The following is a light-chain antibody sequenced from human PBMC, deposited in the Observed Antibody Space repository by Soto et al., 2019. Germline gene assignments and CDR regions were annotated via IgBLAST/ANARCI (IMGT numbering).Light chain of an antibody. V-gene: IGLV2-14*01. CDR3: SSYTTSSAHYV. CDR2: EVS. CDR1: GSDVGGFNY. J-gene: IGLJ1*01. Sequence: QSALTQPASVSGSPGQSITISCTGTGSDVGGFNYVSWYQHHPGKAPKLIIFEVSNRPSGVSSRFSGSKSGNSASLTISGLQAEDEADYFCSSYTTSSAHYVFGTVTKVTVL.